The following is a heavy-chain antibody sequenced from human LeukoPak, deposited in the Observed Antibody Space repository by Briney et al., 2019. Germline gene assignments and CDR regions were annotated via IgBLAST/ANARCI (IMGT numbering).Heavy chain of an antibody. Sequence: SETLSLTCTVSGGSISSSSYYWGWIRQPPGKGLEWIGSIYYSGSTYYNPSLKSRVTISVDTSKNQFSLKLSSVTAADTAVYYCARKSPHFDYWGRGTLVTVSS. CDR2: IYYSGST. V-gene: IGHV4-39*01. J-gene: IGHJ4*02. CDR1: GGSISSSSYY. CDR3: ARKSPHFDY.